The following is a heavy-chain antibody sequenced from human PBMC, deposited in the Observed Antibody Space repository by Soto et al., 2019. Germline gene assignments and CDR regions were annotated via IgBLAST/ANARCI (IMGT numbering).Heavy chain of an antibody. CDR1: GFTFVSSF. CDR3: ARYFRGSGRYFFDY. J-gene: IGHJ4*02. Sequence: GGSLRLSCVASGFTFVSSFMGWVRQAPGKGLEWVANINQDGGGTYYVDSVEGRFTISRDNAKDSLYLQMNSLRGEDTAVYYCARYFRGSGRYFFDYWGQGTLVTVSS. V-gene: IGHV3-7*03. D-gene: IGHD6-19*01. CDR2: INQDGGGT.